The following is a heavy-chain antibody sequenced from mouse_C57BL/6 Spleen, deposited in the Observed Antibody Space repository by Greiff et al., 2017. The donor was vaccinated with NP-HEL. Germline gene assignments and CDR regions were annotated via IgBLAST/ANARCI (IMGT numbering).Heavy chain of an antibody. CDR2: ISNGGGST. J-gene: IGHJ2*01. D-gene: IGHD1-1*01. V-gene: IGHV5-12*01. CDR3: ARQGYGSSFFDY. CDR1: GFTFSDYY. Sequence: EVQLAESGGGLVQPGGSLKLSCAASGFTFSDYYMYWVRQTPEKRLEWVAYISNGGGSTYYPDTVKGRFTISRDNAKNTLYLQMSRLKSEDTAMYYCARQGYGSSFFDYWGQGTTLTVSS.